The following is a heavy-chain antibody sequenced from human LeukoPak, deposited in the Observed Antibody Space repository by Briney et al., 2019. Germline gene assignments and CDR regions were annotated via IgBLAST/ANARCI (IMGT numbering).Heavy chain of an antibody. V-gene: IGHV1-46*01. Sequence: GASVKVSCKASGYTFSSYYMHWVRQAPGQGLEWMGVINPSGGSTSYAQKFQGRVTMTRDMSTSTVYMELSSLRSEDTAVYYCARCPRRGDFWTGPDSNYYMDVWGKGTTVTVSS. CDR2: INPSGGST. CDR3: ARCPRRGDFWTGPDSNYYMDV. D-gene: IGHD3/OR15-3a*01. CDR1: GYTFSSYY. J-gene: IGHJ6*03.